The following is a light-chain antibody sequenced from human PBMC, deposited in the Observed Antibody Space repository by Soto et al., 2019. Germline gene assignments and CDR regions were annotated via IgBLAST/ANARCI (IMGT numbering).Light chain of an antibody. J-gene: IGLJ3*02. V-gene: IGLV1-51*01. CDR2: YND. CDR1: NSNIGNNH. CDR3: GTWDSSLSSGGV. Sequence: QSVLTQPPSVSAAPGQRVTISCSGANSNIGNNHVSWYQQLPGAAPKLLIYYNDYRPSGISDRFSGSKSGTSATLAITGLQTGDEAVYYCGTWDSSLSSGGVFGGGTQLTVL.